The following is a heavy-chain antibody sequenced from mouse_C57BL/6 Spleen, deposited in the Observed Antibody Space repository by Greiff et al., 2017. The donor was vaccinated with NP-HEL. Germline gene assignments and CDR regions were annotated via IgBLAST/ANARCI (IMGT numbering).Heavy chain of an antibody. CDR1: GFTFTDYY. V-gene: IGHV7-3*01. J-gene: IGHJ3*01. D-gene: IGHD2-3*01. Sequence: EVKLVESGGGLVQPGGSLSLSCAASGFTFTDYYMSWVRQPPGKALEWLGFIRNKANGYTTEYSASVKGRFTISRDNSQSILYLQMNALRAEDSATYYCARFYDGYYPWFAYWGQGTLVTVSA. CDR2: IRNKANGYTT. CDR3: ARFYDGYYPWFAY.